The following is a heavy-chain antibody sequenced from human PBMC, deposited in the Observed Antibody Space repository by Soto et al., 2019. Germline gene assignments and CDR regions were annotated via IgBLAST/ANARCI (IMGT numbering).Heavy chain of an antibody. Sequence: PGGSLRLSCEASGFSFSTYSMHWVRQAPGKGLEWVSSIGRRSDIYYADSVKGRFTISRDSAKNSVSLQMNSLRDEDTAVYYCAREETAWPLAYGLDVWGQGTTVTVS. J-gene: IGHJ6*02. CDR3: AREETAWPLAYGLDV. V-gene: IGHV3-21*01. CDR1: GFSFSTYS. D-gene: IGHD2-21*02. CDR2: IGRRSDI.